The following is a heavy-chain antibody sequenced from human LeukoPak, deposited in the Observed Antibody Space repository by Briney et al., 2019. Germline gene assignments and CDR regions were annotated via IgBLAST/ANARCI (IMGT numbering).Heavy chain of an antibody. CDR2: IYYSGST. D-gene: IGHD6-13*01. CDR3: ARVLRYSSSWYGGIDY. V-gene: IGHV4-59*12. Sequence: SETLSLTCTVSGGSISSYYWSWIRQPPGKGLEWIGYIYYSGSTNYNPSLKSRVTISVNTSKNQFSLKLSSVTAADMAVYYCARVLRYSSSWYGGIDYWGQGTLVTVSS. CDR1: GGSISSYY. J-gene: IGHJ4*02.